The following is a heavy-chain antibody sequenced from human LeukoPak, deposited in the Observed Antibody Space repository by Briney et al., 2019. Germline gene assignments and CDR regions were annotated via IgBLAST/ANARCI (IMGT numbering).Heavy chain of an antibody. J-gene: IGHJ6*02. CDR3: ARDCRSGSCYDYYGMDV. V-gene: IGHV3-53*01. D-gene: IGHD2-15*01. CDR2: IYSGGST. CDR1: GFTVSSNY. Sequence: GGSLRLSCAASGFTVSSNYMSWVRQAPGKGLEWVPVIYSGGSTYYADSVKGRFTISRDNSKNTLYLQMNSLRAEDTAVYYCARDCRSGSCYDYYGMDVWGQGTTVTVSS.